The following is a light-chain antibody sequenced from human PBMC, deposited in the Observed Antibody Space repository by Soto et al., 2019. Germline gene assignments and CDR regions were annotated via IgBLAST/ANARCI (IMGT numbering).Light chain of an antibody. CDR2: NVS. CDR3: SSYTSISTVV. CDR1: SSDVGGYNF. Sequence: HSALTQPASVSGSPGQSITISCTGTSSDVGGYNFVSWYQQHPGKAPKVMIYNVSNRPSGVSNRFSGSKSGNTASLTISGLQAEDEADYYCSSYTSISTVVFGGGTKLTVL. V-gene: IGLV2-14*01. J-gene: IGLJ3*02.